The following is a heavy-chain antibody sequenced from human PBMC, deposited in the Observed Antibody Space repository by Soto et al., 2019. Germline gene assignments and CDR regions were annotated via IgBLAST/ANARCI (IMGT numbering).Heavy chain of an antibody. CDR3: ARDSKWLIIKGNWFDS. V-gene: IGHV1-18*04. D-gene: IGHD5-12*01. Sequence: QVQLVQSGAEVKRPGASVKVSCKFSGYNFIDYGMTWVRQAPGQGLEWMGWISGSNGATNYAQKFQCRVTLTTDTSTNTAYMELRSLRKDDTAVYYCARDSKWLIIKGNWFDSWGQGTLVTVSS. CDR2: ISGSNGAT. CDR1: GYNFIDYG. J-gene: IGHJ5*01.